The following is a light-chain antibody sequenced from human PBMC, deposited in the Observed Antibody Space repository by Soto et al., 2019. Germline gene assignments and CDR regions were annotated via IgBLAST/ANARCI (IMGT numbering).Light chain of an antibody. CDR3: SSYAGSTPYV. CDR2: EVS. V-gene: IGLV2-8*01. Sequence: QSVLPQPPSAAGSPGQSFTISCTATSRGVGGYNYVSWYQQHPGKAPKLMIYEVSKRPSGVPDRFSGSKSGNTASLTVSGLQAEDEADYYCSSYAGSTPYVFGTGTKVTVL. J-gene: IGLJ1*01. CDR1: SRGVGGYNY.